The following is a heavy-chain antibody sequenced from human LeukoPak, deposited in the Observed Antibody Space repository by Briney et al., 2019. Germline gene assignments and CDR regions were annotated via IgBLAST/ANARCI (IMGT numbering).Heavy chain of an antibody. CDR1: GFTFSSYS. Sequence: GGSLRLSCAASGFTFSSYSMNWVRQAPGKGLEWVSYISSSSSTIYYADSVKGRFTISRDNAKNSLYLQMNSLRAEDTAVYYCARDETEGAAAGSTPGDYWGQGTLVTVSS. V-gene: IGHV3-48*04. CDR3: ARDETEGAAAGSTPGDY. D-gene: IGHD6-13*01. J-gene: IGHJ4*02. CDR2: ISSSSSTI.